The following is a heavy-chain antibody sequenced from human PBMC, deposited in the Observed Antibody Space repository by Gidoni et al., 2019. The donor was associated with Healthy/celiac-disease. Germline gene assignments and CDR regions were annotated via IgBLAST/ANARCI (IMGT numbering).Heavy chain of an antibody. CDR1: GYTFTGYD. CDR2: INTNSGGS. CDR3: ARDYGGFDY. D-gene: IGHD4-17*01. V-gene: IGHV1-2*02. Sequence: QVQLVQSGAEVTKPGPSVKVSCTASGYTFTGYDRHWVRQAPGQGLAWMGWINTNSGGSNYAQKFQGRVTMTRDTSISTAYMELSRLRSDDTAVYYCARDYGGFDYWGQGTLVTVSS. J-gene: IGHJ4*02.